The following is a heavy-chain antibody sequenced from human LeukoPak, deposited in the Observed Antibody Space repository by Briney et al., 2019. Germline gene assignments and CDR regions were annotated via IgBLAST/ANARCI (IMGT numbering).Heavy chain of an antibody. CDR1: GGSFSGYY. Sequence: NPSETLSLTCAVYGGSFSGYYWSWIRQPPGKGLEWIGEINHSGSTNYNPSLKSRVTISVDTSKNQFSLKLSSVTAADTAVYYCARGLGAGYYHFDYWGQGTLVTVSS. J-gene: IGHJ4*02. D-gene: IGHD3-9*01. CDR3: ARGLGAGYYHFDY. CDR2: INHSGST. V-gene: IGHV4-34*01.